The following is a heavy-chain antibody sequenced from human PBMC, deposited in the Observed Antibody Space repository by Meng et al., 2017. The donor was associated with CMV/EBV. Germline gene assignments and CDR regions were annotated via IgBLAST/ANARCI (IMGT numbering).Heavy chain of an antibody. CDR2: IDWDDDK. D-gene: IGHD6-19*01. Sequence: SDPTLVNPTETLTLTCTFSGFSLSPSGMCVSWVRQPPGKALECLALIDWDDDKFYSTSLKTRLTISKDTSKNQVVLTMTNMDPVDTATYYCARMAAGFDDWGQGTLVTVSS. CDR3: ARMAAGFDD. J-gene: IGHJ4*02. V-gene: IGHV2-70*18. CDR1: GFSLSPSGMC.